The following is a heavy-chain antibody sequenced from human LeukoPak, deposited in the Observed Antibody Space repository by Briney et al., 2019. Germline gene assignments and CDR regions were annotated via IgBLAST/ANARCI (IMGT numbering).Heavy chain of an antibody. Sequence: GGSVRLSCAASGFTFSHYAMHWVRQAPGKGIEWVAVISYDGNHKYYADSVKGRFTISRDNSKNTLYVQMNSLRAEDTAVYYCARARNGTLKYWGQGTLVTVSS. CDR1: GFTFSHYA. J-gene: IGHJ4*02. V-gene: IGHV3-30*01. CDR3: ARARNGTLKY. CDR2: ISYDGNHK. D-gene: IGHD1-26*01.